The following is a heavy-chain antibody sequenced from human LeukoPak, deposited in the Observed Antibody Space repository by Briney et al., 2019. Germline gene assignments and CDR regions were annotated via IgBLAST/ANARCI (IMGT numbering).Heavy chain of an antibody. CDR2: IRYDGSNK. CDR1: GFPFSSYG. Sequence: GGSLRLSCAAPGFPFSSYGMHWVRRAPGKGLEWVAFIRYDGSNKYYADSVKGRFTISRDNPKNTLYLQMNSLRAEDTAVYYCPKRGQLGHDAFDIWGQGTMVTVSS. CDR3: PKRGQLGHDAFDI. J-gene: IGHJ3*02. D-gene: IGHD6-6*01. V-gene: IGHV3-30*02.